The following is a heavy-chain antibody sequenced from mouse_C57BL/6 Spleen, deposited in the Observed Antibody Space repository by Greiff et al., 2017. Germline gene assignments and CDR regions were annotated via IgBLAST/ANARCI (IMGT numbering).Heavy chain of an antibody. V-gene: IGHV1-50*01. CDR1: GYTFTSYW. CDR3: ARVYGNHFDY. CDR2: IDPSDSYT. J-gene: IGHJ2*01. Sequence: QVQLKQPGAELVKPGASVKLSCKASGYTFTSYWMQWVKQRPGQGLEWIGEIDPSDSYTNYNQKFKGKATLTVDTSSSTAYMQLSSLTSEDSAVYYCARVYGNHFDYWGQGTTLTVSS. D-gene: IGHD2-1*01.